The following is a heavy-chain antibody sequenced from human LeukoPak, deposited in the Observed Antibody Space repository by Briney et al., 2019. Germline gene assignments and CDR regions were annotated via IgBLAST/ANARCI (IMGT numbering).Heavy chain of an antibody. V-gene: IGHV3-30*18. D-gene: IGHD6-13*01. CDR1: GFTFSTHG. CDR2: ISNDGRDK. J-gene: IGHJ4*02. CDR3: AKDRNVAAAIYYFDY. Sequence: GGSLRLSCAASGFTFSTHGMHWVRQAPGKGLDWVAVISNDGRDKHYADSVKGRFTISRDNSKNTLYLQMDSPRAEDTAVYYCAKDRNVAAAIYYFDYWGQGTLVTVSS.